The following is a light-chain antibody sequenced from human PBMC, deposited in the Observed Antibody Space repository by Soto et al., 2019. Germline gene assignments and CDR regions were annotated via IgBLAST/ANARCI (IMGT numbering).Light chain of an antibody. Sequence: QSVLTQPASVSGSPGQSITISCTGTSSDVGGYHYVSWYQQHPGKAPKLMICEVSNRPSGVSNRFSGSKSGNTASLTISGLQAEDEADYYCSSYTSSSTLVFGTGTKLTVL. CDR2: EVS. CDR3: SSYTSSSTLV. J-gene: IGLJ1*01. CDR1: SSDVGGYHY. V-gene: IGLV2-14*01.